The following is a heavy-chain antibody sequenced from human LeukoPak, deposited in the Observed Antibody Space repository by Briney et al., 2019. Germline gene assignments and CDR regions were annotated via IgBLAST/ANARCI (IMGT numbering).Heavy chain of an antibody. V-gene: IGHV4-39*01. J-gene: IGHJ3*02. D-gene: IGHD3-3*01. CDR1: GGSISSSSYY. CDR3: ARGHPSTDFWSGYYSPGAFDI. CDR2: IYYSGST. Sequence: SETLSLTCTVSGGSISSSSYYWGWIRQPPGKGLEWIGSIYYSGSTYYNPSLKSRVTISVDTSKNQFSLKLSSVTAADTAVYYCARGHPSTDFWSGYYSPGAFDIWGQGTMVTVSS.